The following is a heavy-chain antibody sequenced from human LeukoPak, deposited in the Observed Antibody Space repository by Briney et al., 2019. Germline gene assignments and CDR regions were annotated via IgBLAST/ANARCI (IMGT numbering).Heavy chain of an antibody. CDR1: GGSISSSSYY. V-gene: IGHV4-39*01. CDR2: SYYGGST. D-gene: IGHD3-22*01. Sequence: SETLSLTCTVSGGSISSSSYYWGWVRQPPGRGLEWIGSSYYGGSTYYNPSLKSRVTVSEDTSKSQFSLKLSSVTAADTAVYYCASHYHDSSGGFGYWGQGTLVTVSS. J-gene: IGHJ4*02. CDR3: ASHYHDSSGGFGY.